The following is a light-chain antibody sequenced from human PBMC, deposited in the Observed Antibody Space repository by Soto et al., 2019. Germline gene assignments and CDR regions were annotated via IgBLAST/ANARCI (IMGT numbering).Light chain of an antibody. J-gene: IGKJ4*01. V-gene: IGKV1-16*01. CDR2: TAS. Sequence: DIQMTLSPSSLSASVGASVTITCRASQGINKFLAWFQQKPGTAPKSLISTASRLQSGVPSRFSGTGSGTHFNLTINILQPEDFATYYCQQYESFPLTFGGGTRVEIK. CDR1: QGINKF. CDR3: QQYESFPLT.